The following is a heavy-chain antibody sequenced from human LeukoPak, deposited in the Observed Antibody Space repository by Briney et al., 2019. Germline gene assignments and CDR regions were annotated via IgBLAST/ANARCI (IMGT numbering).Heavy chain of an antibody. Sequence: LETLSLTCTVSGGSISSYYWSWIRQPPGKGLEWIGYIYYSGSTNYNPSLKSRVTISLDTSKNQFSLKLSSVTAADTAVYYCVRDGGYTSGWFDWGQGTLVTVSS. CDR2: IYYSGST. D-gene: IGHD6-19*01. J-gene: IGHJ4*02. CDR1: GGSISSYY. V-gene: IGHV4-59*01. CDR3: VRDGGYTSGWFD.